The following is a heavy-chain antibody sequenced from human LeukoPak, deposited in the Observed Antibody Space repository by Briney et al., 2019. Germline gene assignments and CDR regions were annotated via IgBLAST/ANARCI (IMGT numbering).Heavy chain of an antibody. CDR2: IKEDGSEK. D-gene: IGHD1-26*01. CDR1: GSTSSTYS. CDR3: ARDSGSYRIFDY. Sequence: AGSLRLSCQASGSTSSTYSMSWFRPAPGKGPEWVANIKEDGSEKYYVDSVKGRFTISRDNAKDSLYLQMSSLRAEDTAVYYCARDSGSYRIFDYWGQGTLVTVSS. V-gene: IGHV3-7*01. J-gene: IGHJ4*02.